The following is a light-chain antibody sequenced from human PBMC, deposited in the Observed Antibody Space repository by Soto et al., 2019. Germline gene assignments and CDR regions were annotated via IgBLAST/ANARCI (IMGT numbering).Light chain of an antibody. Sequence: QSALTQPASVSGSPGQSITISCTGTSSDVGGYNYVSWYQQHPGKAPKLMIYEVSNRPSGVSNRFSGSKSGNTASLTISGLQAEDEADYYCSSYTRSSTLYVVFGGGPSSPS. V-gene: IGLV2-14*01. J-gene: IGLJ2*01. CDR3: SSYTRSSTLYVV. CDR1: SSDVGGYNY. CDR2: EVS.